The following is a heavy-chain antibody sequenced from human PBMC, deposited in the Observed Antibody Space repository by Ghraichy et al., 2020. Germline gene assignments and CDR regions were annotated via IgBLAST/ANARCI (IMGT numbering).Heavy chain of an antibody. Sequence: GGSLRLSCAASGFTFSSYSMSWVRQAPGKGLEWVSYISSSSSTIYYADSVKGRFTISRDNAKNSLHLQMNSLRDEDTAVYYCARPNREYYDFWSGYYRNWGQGALVTVSP. CDR2: ISSSSSTI. J-gene: IGHJ4*02. D-gene: IGHD3-3*01. CDR3: ARPNREYYDFWSGYYRN. CDR1: GFTFSSYS. V-gene: IGHV3-48*02.